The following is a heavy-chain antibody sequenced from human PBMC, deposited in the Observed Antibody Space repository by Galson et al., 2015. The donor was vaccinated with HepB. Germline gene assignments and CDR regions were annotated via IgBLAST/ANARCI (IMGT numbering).Heavy chain of an antibody. Sequence: SLRLSCAASRFTFSSYAMSWVRLASGKGLEWVSAVSSRGESTYYADSVRGRSAISRDNSRNTLYLHMTSLRAEDTAIYYCAGSGAYSGTYYAGMDVWGQGTTVTVSS. D-gene: IGHD1-26*01. V-gene: IGHV3-23*01. CDR1: RFTFSSYA. CDR2: VSSRGEST. CDR3: AGSGAYSGTYYAGMDV. J-gene: IGHJ6*02.